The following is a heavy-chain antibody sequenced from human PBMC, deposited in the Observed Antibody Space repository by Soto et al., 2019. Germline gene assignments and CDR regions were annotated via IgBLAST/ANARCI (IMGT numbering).Heavy chain of an antibody. CDR1: GGSISSYY. D-gene: IGHD3-22*01. CDR3: TRGYQGSGYIAFDI. J-gene: IGHJ3*02. CDR2: IYYSGST. V-gene: IGHV4-59*01. Sequence: RSLTCTVSGGSISSYYWSWIRQPPGKGLEYIGYIYYSGSTNSNPSLKSRVTISVDTSKNQFSLKLSSVTAADTAVYYCTRGYQGSGYIAFDIWGQGTMVTVSS.